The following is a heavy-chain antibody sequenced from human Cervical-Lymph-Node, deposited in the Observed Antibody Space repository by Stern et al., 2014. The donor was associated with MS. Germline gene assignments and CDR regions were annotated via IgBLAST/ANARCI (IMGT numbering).Heavy chain of an antibody. D-gene: IGHD1-1*01. J-gene: IGHJ6*02. CDR2: INPNSGDK. V-gene: IGHV1-2*06. CDR1: GYTFTGYY. Sequence: QVQLVESGAEVKKPGASVKVPCKASGYTFTGYYLHWVRQAPGQGLEWMGRINPNSGDKKYAQNFQDRVTMTRDTSISTAYMELSRLRSDDTAVYYCARSLNWNDVEDYHYGLDVWGQGTTVTVSS. CDR3: ARSLNWNDVEDYHYGLDV.